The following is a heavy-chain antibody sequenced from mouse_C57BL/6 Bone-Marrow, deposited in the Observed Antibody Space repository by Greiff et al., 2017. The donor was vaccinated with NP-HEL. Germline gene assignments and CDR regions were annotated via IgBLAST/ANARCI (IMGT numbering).Heavy chain of an antibody. CDR2: ISPLAYSL. CDR3: AREEAGTFDY. CDR1: GFTFSDYG. V-gene: IGHV5-15*01. Sequence: EVQGVASGGGLVQPGGSLTLSCAASGFTFSDYGMAWVRQAPRKGPEWVAFISPLAYSLYYADTVTGRFTIARENAKNTLYLEMSSLRSEDTAMYYCAREEAGTFDYWGQGTTLTVSS. J-gene: IGHJ2*01. D-gene: IGHD4-1*01.